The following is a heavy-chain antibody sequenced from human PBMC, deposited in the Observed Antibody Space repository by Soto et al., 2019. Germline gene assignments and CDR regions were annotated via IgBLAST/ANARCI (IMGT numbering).Heavy chain of an antibody. J-gene: IGHJ4*02. CDR3: ARDSRSWIQLWSFDY. CDR2: ISYDGSNK. V-gene: IGHV3-30-3*01. CDR1: GFTFSSYA. Sequence: GGSLRLSCAASGFTFSSYAMHWVRQAPGKGLEWVAVISYDGSNKYYADSVKGRFTISRDNSKNTLYLQMNSLRAEDTAVYYCARDSRSWIQLWSFDYWGQGTLVTVSS. D-gene: IGHD5-18*01.